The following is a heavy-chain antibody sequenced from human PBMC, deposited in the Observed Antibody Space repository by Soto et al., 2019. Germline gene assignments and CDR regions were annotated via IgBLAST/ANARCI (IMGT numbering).Heavy chain of an antibody. J-gene: IGHJ3*01. CDR2: IGGTDGDSDGVP. D-gene: IGHD7-27*01. Sequence: VQLLESGGDLVQPGGSLRISCVASGFILNNYAMSWVRQAPGKGLEWASTIGGTDGDSDGVPWYEDSVKGRFTISRDSSANTLFLHMDNLRAEDAALYYCVKRGRNWGAFDFWGQGTTVVVSS. CDR3: VKRGRNWGAFDF. CDR1: GFILNNYA. V-gene: IGHV3-23*01.